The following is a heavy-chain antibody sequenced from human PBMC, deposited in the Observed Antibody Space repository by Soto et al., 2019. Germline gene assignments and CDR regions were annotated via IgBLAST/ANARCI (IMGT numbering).Heavy chain of an antibody. V-gene: IGHV1-69*02. CDR1: GGTFSSYT. D-gene: IGHD4-4*01. Sequence: GASVKVSCKASGGTFSSYTISWVRQAPGQGLEWMGRIIPILGIANYAQKFQGRVTITADKSTSTAYMELSSLRSEDTAVYYCARGPTVTNNWFDPWGQGTLVTVSS. CDR3: ARGPTVTNNWFDP. J-gene: IGHJ5*02. CDR2: IIPILGIA.